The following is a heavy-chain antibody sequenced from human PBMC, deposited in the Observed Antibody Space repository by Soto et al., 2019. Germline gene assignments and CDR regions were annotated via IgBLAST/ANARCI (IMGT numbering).Heavy chain of an antibody. D-gene: IGHD6-13*01. CDR2: IYYSGST. V-gene: IGHV4-31*03. CDR1: GCSISSGGYY. Sequence: SETLSLPCPVSGCSISSGGYYWSWIRQHPGKGLEWIGYIYYSGSTYYNPSLKSRVTISVDTSKNQFSLKLSSVTAADTAVYYCAREDSSSWYWFDPWGQGTLVTVSS. J-gene: IGHJ5*02. CDR3: AREDSSSWYWFDP.